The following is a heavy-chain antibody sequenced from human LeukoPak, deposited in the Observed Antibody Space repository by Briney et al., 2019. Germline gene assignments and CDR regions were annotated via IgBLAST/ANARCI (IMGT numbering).Heavy chain of an antibody. CDR3: AKDHPQITMIIDN. V-gene: IGHV3-23*01. CDR2: ISGSGGGT. J-gene: IGHJ4*02. D-gene: IGHD3-22*01. Sequence: QPGGSLRLSCAASGFTFSNYAMSWVRQAPGKGLEWVSTISGSGGGTYYADSVKGRFTISRDNSKNILFLQMNSLRAEDTAAYFCAKDHPQITMIIDNWGQGTLVTVSS. CDR1: GFTFSNYA.